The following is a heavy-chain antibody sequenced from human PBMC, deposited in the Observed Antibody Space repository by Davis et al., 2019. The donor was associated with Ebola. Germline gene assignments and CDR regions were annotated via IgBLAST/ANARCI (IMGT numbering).Heavy chain of an antibody. CDR1: GYTFTGYY. CDR3: ARTTTNGRGNYYYGMDV. D-gene: IGHD4-11*01. CDR2: INPNSGGT. V-gene: IGHV1-2*02. Sequence: ASVKVSCKASGYTFTGYYMHWVRQAPGQGLEWMGWINPNSGGTNYAQKFQGRVTITRNTSISTAYMELRSLRSDDTAVYYCARTTTNGRGNYYYGMDVWGQGTTVTVSS. J-gene: IGHJ6*02.